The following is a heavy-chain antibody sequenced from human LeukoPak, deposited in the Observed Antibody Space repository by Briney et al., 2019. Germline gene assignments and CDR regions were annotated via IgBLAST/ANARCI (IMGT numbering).Heavy chain of an antibody. CDR2: INPKSGGT. CDR1: GYTFTCYY. Sequence: ASVKVSCKTSGYTFTCYYMHWVRQAPGRGLEWIGWINPKSGGTNYAQKFQGRVTMTRDTSISTGYMELSRLGSDDTAVFYCARGDYVWGSYRHDVFDMWGQGTMVIVSS. D-gene: IGHD3-16*02. V-gene: IGHV1-2*02. CDR3: ARGDYVWGSYRHDVFDM. J-gene: IGHJ3*02.